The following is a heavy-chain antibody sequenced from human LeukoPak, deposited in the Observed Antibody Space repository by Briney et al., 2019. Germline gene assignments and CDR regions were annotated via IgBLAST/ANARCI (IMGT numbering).Heavy chain of an antibody. Sequence: GGSLRLSCAASGFTFSSYAMSWVRQAPGKGLEWVSAISGSGGSTYYADSVKGRFTISRDNSKNTLYLQMNSLRAEDTAVYYCAKDERNWNYDLASQTYDWGQGTLVTVSS. D-gene: IGHD1-7*01. CDR2: ISGSGGST. J-gene: IGHJ4*02. CDR1: GFTFSSYA. V-gene: IGHV3-23*01. CDR3: AKDERNWNYDLASQTYD.